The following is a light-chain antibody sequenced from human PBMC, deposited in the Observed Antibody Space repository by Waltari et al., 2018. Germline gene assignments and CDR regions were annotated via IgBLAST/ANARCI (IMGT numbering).Light chain of an antibody. Sequence: QSALTQPPSASGSPGQSVTISCTGTSSDVGAHNYVSWYQQYPGKAPKLIIYEVSKRPSGVPDRFSGSKSDNTASLTVSGLQADDEADYYCSSHGGSKVFGGGTKLTVL. CDR3: SSHGGSKV. V-gene: IGLV2-8*01. CDR2: EVS. CDR1: SSDVGAHNY. J-gene: IGLJ2*01.